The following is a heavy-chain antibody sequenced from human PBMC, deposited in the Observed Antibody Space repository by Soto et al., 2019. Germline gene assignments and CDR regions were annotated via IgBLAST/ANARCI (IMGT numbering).Heavy chain of an antibody. V-gene: IGHV4-31*03. CDR1: GGSISSGGYY. D-gene: IGHD2-2*01. J-gene: IGHJ4*02. CDR3: ARSPKDQLLPFDY. Sequence: SETLSLTCTVSGGSISSGGYYWSWIRQHPGKGLEWIGYIYYSGSTYYNPSLKSRVTISVDTSKNQFSLKLSSVTAADTAVYYCARSPKDQLLPFDYWGQGTLVTVSS. CDR2: IYYSGST.